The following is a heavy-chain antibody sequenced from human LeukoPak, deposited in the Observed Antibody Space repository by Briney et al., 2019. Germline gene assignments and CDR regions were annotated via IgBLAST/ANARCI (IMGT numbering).Heavy chain of an antibody. D-gene: IGHD4-23*01. CDR2: IYYSGST. CDR1: GGSISSSSYY. V-gene: IGHV4-39*07. CDR3: ARDPDSFTGDYVGTVVNWFDP. J-gene: IGHJ5*02. Sequence: PSETLSLTCTVSGGSISSSSYYWGWIRQPPGKGLEWIGSIYYSGSTYYNPSLKSRVTISVDTSKNQFSLKLSSVTAADTAVYYCARDPDSFTGDYVGTVVNWFDPWGQGTLVTVSS.